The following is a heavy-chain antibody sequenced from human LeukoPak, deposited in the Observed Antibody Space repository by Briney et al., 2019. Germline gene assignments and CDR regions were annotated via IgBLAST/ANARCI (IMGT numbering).Heavy chain of an antibody. D-gene: IGHD5-18*01. V-gene: IGHV3-21*04. CDR1: GFTFSSYS. CDR2: ISSSSSYI. J-gene: IGHJ4*02. Sequence: GGSLRLSCAASGFTFSSYSMNWVRQAPGKGLEWVSSISSSSSYIYYADSVKGRFTISRDNAKNSLYLQMNSLRAEDTAVYYCARRGKDTAMAPPDYWGQGTLVTVSS. CDR3: ARRGKDTAMAPPDY.